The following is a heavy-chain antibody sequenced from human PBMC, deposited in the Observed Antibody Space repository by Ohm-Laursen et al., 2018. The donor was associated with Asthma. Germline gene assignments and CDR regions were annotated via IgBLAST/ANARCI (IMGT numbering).Heavy chain of an antibody. J-gene: IGHJ5*02. D-gene: IGHD3-22*01. CDR1: GDSISCGNHY. CDR2: IYYSGIT. V-gene: IGHV4-31*03. Sequence: TLSLTCTVSGDSISCGNHYWSWIRQHPGKGLEWFGYIYYSGITYSNPPLRSRVTISVDTSKNQFSLNLTSVTAADTAVYYCARGKHYYDSSGYYSWFDPWGQGTLVTVSS. CDR3: ARGKHYYDSSGYYSWFDP.